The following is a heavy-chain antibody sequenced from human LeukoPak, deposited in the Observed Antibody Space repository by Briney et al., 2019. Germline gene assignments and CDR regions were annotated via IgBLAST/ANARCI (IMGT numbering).Heavy chain of an antibody. CDR3: SHYYDSSGYYVSWFDP. CDR2: IRSKANSYAT. D-gene: IGHD3-22*01. CDR1: GFTFSGSA. Sequence: GGSLRLSCAASGFTFSGSAMHWVRQASGKGLEWVGRIRSKANSYATAYAASVKGRFTISRDDSKNTAYLQMNSLKTEDTAVYYCSHYYDSSGYYVSWFDPWGQGTLVTVSS. J-gene: IGHJ5*02. V-gene: IGHV3-73*01.